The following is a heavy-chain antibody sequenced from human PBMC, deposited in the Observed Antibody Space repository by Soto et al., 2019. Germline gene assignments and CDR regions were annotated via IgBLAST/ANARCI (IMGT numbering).Heavy chain of an antibody. V-gene: IGHV5-10-1*01. J-gene: IGHJ4*02. D-gene: IGHD5-12*01. CDR1: GYSFTSYW. CDR2: IDPSDSYT. Sequence: GESLKISCQGSGYSFTSYWISWVRQMPGKGLEWMGRIDPSDSYTNYSPSFQGHVTISADKSISTAYLQWSSLKASDTAMYYCARDDSGSAYFDYWGQGTLVTVSS. CDR3: ARDDSGSAYFDY.